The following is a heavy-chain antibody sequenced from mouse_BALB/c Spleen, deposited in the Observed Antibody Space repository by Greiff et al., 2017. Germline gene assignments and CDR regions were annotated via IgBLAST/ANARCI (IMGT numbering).Heavy chain of an antibody. J-gene: IGHJ3*01. CDR1: GYAFTSYN. CDR2: IDPYNGGT. D-gene: IGHD2-14*01. V-gene: IGHV1S135*01. CDR3: ARDGVRREAWFAY. Sequence: EVQLVESGPELVKPGASVKVSCKASGYAFTSYNMYWVKQSHGKSLEWIGYIDPYNGGTSYNQKFKGKATLTVDKSSSTAYMHLNSLTSEDSAVYYCARDGVRREAWFAYWGQGTLVTVSA.